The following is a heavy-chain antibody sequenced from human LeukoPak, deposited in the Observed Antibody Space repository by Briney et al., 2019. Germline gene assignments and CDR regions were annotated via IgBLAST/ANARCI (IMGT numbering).Heavy chain of an antibody. J-gene: IGHJ4*02. CDR1: GVSFSSSW. V-gene: IGHV3-7*03. D-gene: IGHD1-1*01. CDR2: IKEDGSQK. Sequence: PGGSLRPSCAAAGVSFSSSWMTWVRQAPGKGLEWVANIKEDGSQKNYVGSVKGRFTISRDNAKNSLYLQMNSLRVEDTAVYYCARDGGWNRFDYWGQGTLVTVSS. CDR3: ARDGGWNRFDY.